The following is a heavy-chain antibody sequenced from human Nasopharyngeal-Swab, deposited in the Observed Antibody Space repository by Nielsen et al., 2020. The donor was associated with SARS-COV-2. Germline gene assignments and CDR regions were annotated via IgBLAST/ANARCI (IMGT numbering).Heavy chain of an antibody. CDR2: IYPGGGRT. V-gene: IGHV1-46*01. CDR3: VRGLVGAHNWFDS. J-gene: IGHJ5*01. D-gene: IGHD1-26*01. Sequence: WVRQAPGQGLQWMGIIYPGGGRTRYAQTFQGRVTMTRDTSTNTVYMELSSLRSEDTAVYYCVRGLVGAHNWFDSWGQGTLVTVSS.